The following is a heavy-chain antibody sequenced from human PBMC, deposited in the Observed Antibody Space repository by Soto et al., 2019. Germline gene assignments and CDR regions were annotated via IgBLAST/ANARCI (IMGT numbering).Heavy chain of an antibody. CDR2: IYNSGTT. V-gene: IGHV4-31*08. CDR3: SRAGYNYGPYHWFDI. J-gene: IGHJ5*02. CDR1: EGPSGGVGCC. D-gene: IGHD5-18*01. Sequence: SVAEGPSGGVGCCCSSKQQHPGKGPEWIGYIYNSGTTVYNPSLGSRVTMSLDAAKNHFSLELRSVTVADTAVYYFSRAGYNYGPYHWFDIWGQRTLVS.